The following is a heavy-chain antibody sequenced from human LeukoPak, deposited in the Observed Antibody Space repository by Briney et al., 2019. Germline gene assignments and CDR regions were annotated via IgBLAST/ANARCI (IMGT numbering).Heavy chain of an antibody. CDR2: IYHNGDV. CDR3: AREVAAGSYRGFDY. Sequence: SGTLSLTCAVSGGSISTDNWWHWIRQSPEKGLEWIAEIYHNGDVHYNPSLKSRVTMSVDTSKNQFSLKVNSVTAADTATYFCAREVAAGSYRGFDYWGQGTLVTVSS. J-gene: IGHJ4*01. CDR1: GGSISTDNW. V-gene: IGHV4-4*02. D-gene: IGHD6-19*01.